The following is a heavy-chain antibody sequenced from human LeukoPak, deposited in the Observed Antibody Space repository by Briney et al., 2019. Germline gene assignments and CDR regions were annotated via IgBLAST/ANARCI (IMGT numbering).Heavy chain of an antibody. CDR3: ARRGERRLLSYYYYGMDV. J-gene: IGHJ6*04. CDR2: INPSGGST. Sequence: GASVKVSCKASGYTFTSYYMHWVRQAPGQGLEWMGIINPSGGSTSYAQKFQGRVTMTRDTSTSTVYMELSSLRSEDTAVYYCARRGERRLLSYYYYGMDVWGKGTTVTVSS. D-gene: IGHD3-16*01. CDR1: GYTFTSYY. V-gene: IGHV1-46*01.